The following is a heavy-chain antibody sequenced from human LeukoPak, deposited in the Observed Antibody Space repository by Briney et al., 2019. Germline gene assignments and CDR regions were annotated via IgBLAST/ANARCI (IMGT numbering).Heavy chain of an antibody. CDR2: INPNSGGT. D-gene: IGHD2-15*01. CDR1: GYTFTSYY. J-gene: IGHJ4*02. CDR3: SRDSGYCSGGSCWYFDF. V-gene: IGHV1-2*02. Sequence: ASVKVSFKASGYTFTSYYMHWMRQAPGQGLEWMGWINPNSGGTNYAQKFQGRVTMTRDTSMSTAYMELSGLRSDDTAVYYCSRDSGYCSGGSCWYFDFWGQGTLVTVSA.